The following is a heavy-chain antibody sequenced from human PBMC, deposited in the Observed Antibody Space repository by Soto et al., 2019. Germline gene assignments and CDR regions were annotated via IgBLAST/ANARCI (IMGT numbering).Heavy chain of an antibody. CDR1: GGTFSSYA. Sequence: ASVKVSCKASGGTFSSYAISWVRQAPGQGLEWMGGIIPIFGTANYAQKFQGRVTITADESTSTAYMELSSLRSEDTAVYYCARDLGFAYCGGDCYYFDYWGQGTLVTVSS. V-gene: IGHV1-69*13. CDR2: IIPIFGTA. CDR3: ARDLGFAYCGGDCYYFDY. J-gene: IGHJ4*02. D-gene: IGHD2-21*02.